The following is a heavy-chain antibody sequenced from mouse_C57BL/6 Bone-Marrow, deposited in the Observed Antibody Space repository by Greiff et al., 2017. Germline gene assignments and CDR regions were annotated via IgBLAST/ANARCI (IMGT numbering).Heavy chain of an antibody. J-gene: IGHJ1*03. CDR1: GYTFTSYW. V-gene: IGHV1-55*01. Sequence: QVQLQQPGAELVKPGASVKMSCKASGYTFTSYWITWVKQRPGQGLEWIGDIYPGSGSTNYNEKFKSKATLTVETSSSTASMQLSSLTSEDSAVYYCARPYDSNYWYFDVWGTGTTVTVSS. CDR2: IYPGSGST. D-gene: IGHD2-5*01. CDR3: ARPYDSNYWYFDV.